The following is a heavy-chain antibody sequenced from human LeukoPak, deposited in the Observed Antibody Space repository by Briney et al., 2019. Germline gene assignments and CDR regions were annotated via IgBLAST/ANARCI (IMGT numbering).Heavy chain of an antibody. CDR2: LSGSGDIS. V-gene: IGHV3-23*01. CDR1: GFTFSNYW. Sequence: GGSLRLSCTASGFTFSNYWMTWVRQAPGKGLEWVSVLSGSGDISYYADSVKGRFTISRDNSKNTLYLQMNSLRAEDTAVYYCAKDRLGGNNWFDPWGQGTLVIVSS. J-gene: IGHJ5*02. D-gene: IGHD3-16*01. CDR3: AKDRLGGNNWFDP.